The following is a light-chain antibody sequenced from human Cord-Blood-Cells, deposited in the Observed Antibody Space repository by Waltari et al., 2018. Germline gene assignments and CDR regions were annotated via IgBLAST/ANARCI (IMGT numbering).Light chain of an antibody. Sequence: QSALTQPASVSGTPGASITISCTGTSSDVGGYYYVFWYKQPPCKAPKLMIYDVSNRPSGVSNHFSGSKSGNTASLTISGLLAEDEADYYCSSYTSSSTLYVCGTGTKVTVL. V-gene: IGLV2-14*01. CDR2: DVS. CDR1: SSDVGGYYY. CDR3: SSYTSSSTLYV. J-gene: IGLJ1*01.